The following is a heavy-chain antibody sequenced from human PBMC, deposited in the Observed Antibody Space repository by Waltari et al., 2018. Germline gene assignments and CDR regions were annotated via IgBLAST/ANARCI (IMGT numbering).Heavy chain of an antibody. CDR3: ARGYCSSTSCYAEYFQH. CDR1: GGTFSSYA. Sequence: QVQLVQSGAEVKKPGSSVTVSCKASGGTFSSYAISWVRQAPGQGLEWMGGIIPIFGTANYAQKFQGRVTITADESTSTAYMELSSLRSEDTAVYYCARGYCSSTSCYAEYFQHWGQGTLVTVSS. D-gene: IGHD2-2*01. V-gene: IGHV1-69*12. CDR2: IIPIFGTA. J-gene: IGHJ1*01.